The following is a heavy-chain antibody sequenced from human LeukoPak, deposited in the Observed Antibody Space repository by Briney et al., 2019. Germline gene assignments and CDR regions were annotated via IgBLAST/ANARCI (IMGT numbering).Heavy chain of an antibody. CDR2: INHSGST. D-gene: IGHD6-19*01. CDR1: GGSFSGYY. Sequence: SETLSLTCAVYGGSFSGYYWSWIRQPPGKGLEWIGEINHSGSTNYNPSLKSRATISVDTSKNQFSLKLSSVTAADTAVYYCARDFSGWYARGRGWFDPWGQGTLVTVSS. V-gene: IGHV4-34*01. CDR3: ARDFSGWYARGRGWFDP. J-gene: IGHJ5*02.